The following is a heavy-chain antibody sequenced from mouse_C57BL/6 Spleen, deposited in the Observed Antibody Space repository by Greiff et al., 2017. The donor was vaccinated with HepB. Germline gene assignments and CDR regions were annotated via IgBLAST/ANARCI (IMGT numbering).Heavy chain of an antibody. V-gene: IGHV7-3*01. J-gene: IGHJ4*01. CDR2: IRNKANGYTT. CDR3: ARWLGAMDY. Sequence: EVKLMESGGGLVQPGGSLSLSCAASGFTFTDYYMSWVRQPPGKALEWLGFIRNKANGYTTEYSASVKGRFTISRDNSQSILYLQMNALRAEDSATYYCARWLGAMDYWGQGTSVTVSS. CDR1: GFTFTDYY.